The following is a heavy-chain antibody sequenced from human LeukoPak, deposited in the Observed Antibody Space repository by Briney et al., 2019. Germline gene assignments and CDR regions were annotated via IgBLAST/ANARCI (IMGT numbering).Heavy chain of an antibody. Sequence: ASVKVSCKASGYTFTSYSISWVRHAPGQGPEWMRWMIAYNGNTFYAQKVKGRVTMTTDTSTSTAYMELRILKSDDTAVYYCARASYCSDGSCYSDYWGQGTLVTVSS. CDR2: MIAYNGNT. D-gene: IGHD2-15*01. V-gene: IGHV1-18*01. CDR3: ARASYCSDGSCYSDY. CDR1: GYTFTSYS. J-gene: IGHJ4*02.